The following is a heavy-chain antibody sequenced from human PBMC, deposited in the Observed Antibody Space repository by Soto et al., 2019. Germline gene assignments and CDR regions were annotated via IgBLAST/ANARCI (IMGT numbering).Heavy chain of an antibody. CDR3: AKSMRGFGELLALDY. CDR2: ISGSGGSK. J-gene: IGHJ4*02. V-gene: IGHV3-23*01. D-gene: IGHD3-10*01. Sequence: GGSLRLSCAASGFTFSSYAMSWVLQAPGKGLEWVSAISGSGGSKYYADSVKGRFTISRDNSKNTLYLQMNSLRAEDTAVYYCAKSMRGFGELLALDYWGQGTLVTVSS. CDR1: GFTFSSYA.